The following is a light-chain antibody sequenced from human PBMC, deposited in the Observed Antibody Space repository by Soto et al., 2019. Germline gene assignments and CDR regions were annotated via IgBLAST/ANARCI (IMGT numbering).Light chain of an antibody. CDR1: QDIRKY. CDR3: QKYDSVPYT. J-gene: IGKJ2*01. Sequence: DIQMTQSPSSLSASVGDRVTITCRASQDIRKYLAWYQQKPGKVPKLLIYAASTLQSGVPSRFSGSGSGTDFTLTISSLQPEDVATYYCQKYDSVPYTFGQGTKLEIK. CDR2: AAS. V-gene: IGKV1-27*01.